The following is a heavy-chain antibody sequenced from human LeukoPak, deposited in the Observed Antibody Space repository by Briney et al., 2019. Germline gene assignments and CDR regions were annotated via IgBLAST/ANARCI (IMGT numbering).Heavy chain of an antibody. CDR2: IYSGGST. Sequence: GGSLRLSCAASGFTVSSNYMSWVRQAPGKGLEWVSVIYSGGSTYYADSVKGRFTISRDNAKNSLYLQMNSLRAEDTAVYYCARDQGDAYYYFDFWGQGTLVTVSS. CDR3: ARDQGDAYYYFDF. CDR1: GFTVSSNY. J-gene: IGHJ4*02. V-gene: IGHV3-53*01. D-gene: IGHD5-24*01.